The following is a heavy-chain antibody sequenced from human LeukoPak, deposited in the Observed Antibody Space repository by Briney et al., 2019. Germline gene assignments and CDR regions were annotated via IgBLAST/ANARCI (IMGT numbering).Heavy chain of an antibody. V-gene: IGHV1-69*01. CDR3: ATDYDYVWGFDY. Sequence: SVKVSCKASGGTFSSYAMSWVRQAPGQGLEWMGGIIPIFGTANYAQKFQGRVTITADESTSTAYMELSSLRSEDTAVYYCATDYDYVWGFDYWGQGTLVTVSS. CDR2: IIPIFGTA. D-gene: IGHD3-16*01. J-gene: IGHJ4*02. CDR1: GGTFSSYA.